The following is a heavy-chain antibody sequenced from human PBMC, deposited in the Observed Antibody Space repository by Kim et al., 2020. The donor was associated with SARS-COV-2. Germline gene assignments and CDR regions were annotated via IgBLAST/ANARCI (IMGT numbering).Heavy chain of an antibody. CDR3: ARGLDAAQNYYYYGMDV. CDR2: INPIFGTA. D-gene: IGHD3-16*01. J-gene: IGHJ6*02. V-gene: IGHV1-69*13. Sequence: SVKVSCKASGGTFSSYAISWVRQAPGQGLEWMGWINPIFGTANYAQKFQGRVTITADESTSTAYMELSSLRSEDTAVYYCARGLDAAQNYYYYGMDVWGQGTTVTVSS. CDR1: GGTFSSYA.